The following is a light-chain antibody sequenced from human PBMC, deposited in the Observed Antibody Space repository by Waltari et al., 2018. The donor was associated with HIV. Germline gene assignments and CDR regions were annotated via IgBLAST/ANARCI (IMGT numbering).Light chain of an antibody. CDR1: RSVLSSSNNENF. CDR2: GAA. V-gene: IGKV4-1*01. Sequence: DIVLTQSPETFSVSLGERSSVHSKSTRSVLSSSNNENFFGWYQHRPGQPPRLLFSGAAIRASGVPARFSASGSETDFTLTIDDLQPDDLAVYFCQQYYSTPTFG. CDR3: QQYYSTPT. J-gene: IGKJ3*01.